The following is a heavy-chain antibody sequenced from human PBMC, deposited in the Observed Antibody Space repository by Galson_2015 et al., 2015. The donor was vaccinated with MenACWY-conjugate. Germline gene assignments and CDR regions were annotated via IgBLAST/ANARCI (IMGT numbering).Heavy chain of an antibody. V-gene: IGHV3-48*01. D-gene: IGHD3-3*01. Sequence: SLRLSCAASGFSFSTYGMNWVRQAPGKELEWISYISSSSSTIYYADSVKGRFTISRDNAKNSLYLQMNSLRAEDTALYYCARESYTIFGVILTWGRGTLVTVSS. CDR3: ARESYTIFGVILT. CDR1: GFSFSTYG. J-gene: IGHJ4*02. CDR2: ISSSSSTI.